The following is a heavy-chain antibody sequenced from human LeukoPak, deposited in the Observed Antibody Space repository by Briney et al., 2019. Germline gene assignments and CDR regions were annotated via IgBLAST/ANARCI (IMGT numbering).Heavy chain of an antibody. V-gene: IGHV4-61*02. CDR3: ARVPYYYDSSGPFDY. Sequence: SETLSLTCTVSGGSISSGSYYWSWIRQPAGTGLEWIGRIYTSGSTNYNPSLKSRVTISVDTSKNQFSLKLSSVTAADTAVYYCARVPYYYDSSGPFDYWGQGTLVTVSS. J-gene: IGHJ4*02. CDR1: GGSISSGSYY. D-gene: IGHD3-22*01. CDR2: IYTSGST.